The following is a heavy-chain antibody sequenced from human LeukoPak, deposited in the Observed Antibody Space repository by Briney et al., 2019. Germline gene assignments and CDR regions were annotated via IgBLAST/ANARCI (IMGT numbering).Heavy chain of an antibody. CDR2: ISYDGSNK. CDR1: GFTFSSYG. J-gene: IGHJ4*02. CDR3: EKDQGALYSGSELGY. V-gene: IGHV3-30*18. D-gene: IGHD1-26*01. Sequence: GGSLRLSCAASGFTFSSYGMHWVRQAPGKGLEWVAVISYDGSNKYYADSVKGRFTISRDNSKNTLYLQMNSLRAEDTAVYYCEKDQGALYSGSELGYWGQGTLVTVSS.